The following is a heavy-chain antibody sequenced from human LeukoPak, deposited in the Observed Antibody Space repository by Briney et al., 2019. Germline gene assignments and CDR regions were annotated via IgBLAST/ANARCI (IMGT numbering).Heavy chain of an antibody. CDR1: GFTFSRYS. Sequence: GGSPCLSCGASGFTFSRYSMNWVSQAPEKGLEWVSSISSSGSYIYCADSVKGRFTIVRDNAKNSLYLQMNSLRAEDTAVYYCASRNQYCGGDCFWAFDIWGQGTLVTVSS. V-gene: IGHV3-21*01. CDR2: ISSSGSYI. J-gene: IGHJ3*02. D-gene: IGHD2-21*02. CDR3: ASRNQYCGGDCFWAFDI.